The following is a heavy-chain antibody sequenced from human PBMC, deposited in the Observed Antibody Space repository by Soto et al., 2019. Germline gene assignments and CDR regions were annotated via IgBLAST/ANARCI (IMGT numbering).Heavy chain of an antibody. D-gene: IGHD3-9*01. CDR1: GGTFSSYA. CDR2: IMPIFGTA. V-gene: IGHV1-69*12. J-gene: IGHJ5*02. Sequence: QVQLVQSGAEVKKPGFSVKISCKASGGTFSSYAISWVRQAPGHGLEWMGGIMPIFGTANYAQKFQGRVTITVDESTSTAYMELSSLRSEDTAVYYCARTFDYEGWFDPWGQGTLVTVSS. CDR3: ARTFDYEGWFDP.